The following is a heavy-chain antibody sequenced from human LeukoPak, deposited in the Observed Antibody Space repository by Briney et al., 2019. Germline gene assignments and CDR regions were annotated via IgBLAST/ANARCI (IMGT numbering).Heavy chain of an antibody. CDR2: IRGSGGST. CDR1: GFTFSSYA. CDR3: ANGGYAYGADY. Sequence: GGSLRLSCVASGFTFSSYAMSWVRQAPGRGLEWVSGIRGSGGSTYYADSVKGRFTISRDNSKNTLYLQMNSLRAEDTAVYYCANGGYAYGADYWGQGTLVTVCS. V-gene: IGHV3-23*01. J-gene: IGHJ4*02. D-gene: IGHD5-18*01.